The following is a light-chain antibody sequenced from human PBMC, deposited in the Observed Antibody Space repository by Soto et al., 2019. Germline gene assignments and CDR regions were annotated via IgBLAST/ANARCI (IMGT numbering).Light chain of an antibody. CDR3: QQYNNWPRT. CDR1: QSVSSD. Sequence: EIERTQSPATLSVSPGERATLSCRASQSVSSDLAWYQQKPGQAPRLLFYGASARATDIPARFSGSGSGTEFTLTISSLQSEDFAVYYCQQYNNWPRTFGPGTKVDVK. V-gene: IGKV3-15*01. CDR2: GAS. J-gene: IGKJ3*01.